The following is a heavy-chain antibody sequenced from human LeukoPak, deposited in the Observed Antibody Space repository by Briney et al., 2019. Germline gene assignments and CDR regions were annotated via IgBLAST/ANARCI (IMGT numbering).Heavy chain of an antibody. D-gene: IGHD2-15*01. V-gene: IGHV4-39*07. CDR1: GGSISSSSYY. CDR3: ARSACSGGTCYSQRGAFDI. Sequence: SETLSLTCTVSGGSISSSSYYWGWIRQPPGKGLEWIGSIYYSGSTYYNPSLQSRVTISVDTSNNQFSLKLNSVTAADTAVYYCARSACSGGTCYSQRGAFDIWGQGTMVTVSS. CDR2: IYYSGST. J-gene: IGHJ3*02.